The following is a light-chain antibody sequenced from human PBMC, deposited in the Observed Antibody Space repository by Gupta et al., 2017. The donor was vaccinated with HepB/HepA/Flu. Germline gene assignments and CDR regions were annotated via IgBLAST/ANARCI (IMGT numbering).Light chain of an antibody. CDR3: QVWDSSNDSAV. CDR1: NIGTKG. Sequence: SYVVTQPPSVSVAPGKTASITCGGNNIGTKGVHWYQQKPGQAPVMVIYNDSDRPSGIPERFSASNSGSTATLTISRVEAGDEAEYYCQVWDSSNDSAVFGGGTKLTVL. CDR2: NDS. V-gene: IGLV3-21*04. J-gene: IGLJ2*01.